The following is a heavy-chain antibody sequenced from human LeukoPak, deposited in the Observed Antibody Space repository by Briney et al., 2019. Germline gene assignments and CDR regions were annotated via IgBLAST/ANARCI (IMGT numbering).Heavy chain of an antibody. CDR1: GYTFTSYG. CDR3: ARSPYDILTGYYDY. J-gene: IGHJ4*02. Sequence: ASVTVSCKASGYTFTSYGISWVRQAPGQGLEWMGWISAYNGNTNYAQKLQGRVTMTTDTSTSTAYMELRSLRSDDTAVYYCARSPYDILTGYYDYWGQGTLVTVSS. CDR2: ISAYNGNT. V-gene: IGHV1-18*01. D-gene: IGHD3-9*01.